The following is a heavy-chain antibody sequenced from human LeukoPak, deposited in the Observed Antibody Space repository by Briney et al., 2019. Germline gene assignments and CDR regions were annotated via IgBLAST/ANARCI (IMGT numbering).Heavy chain of an antibody. J-gene: IGHJ4*02. Sequence: TSETLSLTCTVSGGSISSYYWSWIRQPPGKGLEWIGYIYYSGSTNYNPSLKSRVTISVDTSKNQFSLKLSSVTAADTAVYYCARVWNKGGFDYWSQGTLVTVSS. D-gene: IGHD1/OR15-1a*01. CDR2: IYYSGST. V-gene: IGHV4-59*01. CDR3: ARVWNKGGFDY. CDR1: GGSISSYY.